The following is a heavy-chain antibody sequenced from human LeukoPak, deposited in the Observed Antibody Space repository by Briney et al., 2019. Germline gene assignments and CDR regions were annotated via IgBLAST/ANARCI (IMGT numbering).Heavy chain of an antibody. CDR2: ISGDGTRT. CDR3: ARDGYYDSSGNDY. CDR1: GFSFSSYA. V-gene: IGHV3-23*01. Sequence: GGSLRLSCAASGFSFSSYAMTWARQAPVKGLEWVSAISGDGTRTYYADSVKGRFTISRDNSKNTLYLQMNSLRAEDTAVYYCARDGYYDSSGNDYWGQGTLVTVSS. D-gene: IGHD3-22*01. J-gene: IGHJ4*02.